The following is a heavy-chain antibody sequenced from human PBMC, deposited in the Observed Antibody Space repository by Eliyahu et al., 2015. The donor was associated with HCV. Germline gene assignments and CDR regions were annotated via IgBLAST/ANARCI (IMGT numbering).Heavy chain of an antibody. CDR1: GGSISSSSYY. CDR3: ARGVYDSVWGSYRWGNWFDP. Sequence: QLQLQESGPGLVKPSETLSLTCTVSGGSISSSSYYWGWIRQPPGKGLEWIGSIYYTGSTYYNPSLKSRVTISVDTSKNQFSLKLSSVTAADTAVYYCARGVYDSVWGSYRWGNWFDPWGQGTLVTVSS. J-gene: IGHJ5*02. CDR2: IYYTGST. D-gene: IGHD3-16*02. V-gene: IGHV4-39*01.